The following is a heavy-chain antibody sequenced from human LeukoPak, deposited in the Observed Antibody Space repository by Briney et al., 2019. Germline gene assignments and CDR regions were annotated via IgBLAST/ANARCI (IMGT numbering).Heavy chain of an antibody. Sequence: GGSLRLSCAASGFTFSSYAMHWVRQAPGKGLEWVAVISYDGSNKYYADSVKGRFTISRDNSKNTLYLQMNSLRAEDTAVYYCARDRGYYGGDAFDIWGQGTMVTVSS. CDR3: ARDRGYYGGDAFDI. V-gene: IGHV3-30-3*01. D-gene: IGHD3-10*01. CDR1: GFTFSSYA. CDR2: ISYDGSNK. J-gene: IGHJ3*02.